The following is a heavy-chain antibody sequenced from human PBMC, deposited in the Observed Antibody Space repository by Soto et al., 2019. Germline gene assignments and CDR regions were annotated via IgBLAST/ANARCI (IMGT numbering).Heavy chain of an antibody. CDR3: VRASTVIIPHWSFDR. V-gene: IGHV3-74*01. Sequence: EVQLVESGGGLVQPGGSLRLSCAASGFTFSSYWMHWVRQAPGKGLVWVSRINSDGSTTSYADSVKGRFTISRDNAKNTLYLQMNSLTAEDTAVYYCVRASTVIIPHWSFDRWGRGTLVTGSS. D-gene: IGHD4-17*01. CDR1: GFTFSSYW. CDR2: INSDGSTT. J-gene: IGHJ2*01.